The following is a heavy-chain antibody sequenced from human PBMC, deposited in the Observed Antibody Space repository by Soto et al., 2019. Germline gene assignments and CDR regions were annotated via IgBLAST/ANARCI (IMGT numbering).Heavy chain of an antibody. CDR2: IYPGDSDT. CDR3: ARHHAEGSSYDY. D-gene: IGHD6-13*01. J-gene: IGHJ4*02. V-gene: IGHV5-51*01. CDR1: GYSLTSYW. Sequence: PGESLKISGKSSGYSLTSYWIGGVRQMPGKGLEWMGIIYPGDSDTRYSPSFQGQVTISADKSISTAYLQWSSLKASDTAMYYCARHHAEGSSYDYWGQGTLVTVSS.